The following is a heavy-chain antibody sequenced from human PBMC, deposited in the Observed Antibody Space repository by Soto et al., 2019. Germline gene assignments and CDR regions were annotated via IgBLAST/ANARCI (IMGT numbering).Heavy chain of an antibody. CDR1: GFTLSSYG. Sequence: QVQLVESGGGVVQPGRSLRLSCAASGFTLSSYGMHWVRQAPGKGLEWVAVISYDGSNKYYADSVKGRFTISRDNSKNTLYLQMNSLTAEDTAVYYCAKDPGVGQQYASFDYWGQGTLVTVSS. D-gene: IGHD6-13*01. V-gene: IGHV3-30*18. J-gene: IGHJ4*02. CDR3: AKDPGVGQQYASFDY. CDR2: ISYDGSNK.